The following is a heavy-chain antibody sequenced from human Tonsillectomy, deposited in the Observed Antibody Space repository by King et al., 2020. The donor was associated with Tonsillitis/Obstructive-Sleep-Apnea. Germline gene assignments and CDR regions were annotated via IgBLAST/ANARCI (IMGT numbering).Heavy chain of an antibody. V-gene: IGHV1-24*01. CDR1: GYTLTELS. D-gene: IGHD4-11*01. CDR2: FYPEDGET. Sequence: VQLVESGAEVKKPGASVKVSCRVSGYTLTELSMHWVRQAPGKGLEWMGGFYPEDGETIYAQKFQGRVTMTEDTSTDTAYMELSRLRSEDTAVYYCATGATVTSYMDVWGRGTTVTVSS. J-gene: IGHJ6*03. CDR3: ATGATVTSYMDV.